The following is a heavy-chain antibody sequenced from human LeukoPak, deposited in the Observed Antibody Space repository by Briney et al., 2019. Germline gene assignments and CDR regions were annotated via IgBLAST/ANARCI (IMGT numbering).Heavy chain of an antibody. D-gene: IGHD6-6*01. CDR1: GYTFTGYY. J-gene: IGHJ4*02. Sequence: GASLKVSCKASGYTFTGYYMHWVRQAPGQGLECMGWINPNSGGTNYAQKFQGRVTMTRDTSISTDYMELSRLRSDDTAVYYCARDQEYSSSLADYWGQGTLVTVSS. CDR2: INPNSGGT. V-gene: IGHV1-2*02. CDR3: ARDQEYSSSLADY.